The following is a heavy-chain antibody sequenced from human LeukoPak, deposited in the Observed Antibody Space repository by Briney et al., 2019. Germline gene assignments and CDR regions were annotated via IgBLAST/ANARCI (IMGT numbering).Heavy chain of an antibody. Sequence: ASVKVSCKASGYTFTSYAMHWVRQAPGQRLEWMGWINAGNGNTKYSQELQGRVTMTTDTSTSTAYMELRSLRSDDTAVYYCARNAKYFDWYRDAFDIWGQGTMVTVSS. J-gene: IGHJ3*02. V-gene: IGHV1-3*01. CDR3: ARNAKYFDWYRDAFDI. D-gene: IGHD3-9*01. CDR2: INAGNGNT. CDR1: GYTFTSYA.